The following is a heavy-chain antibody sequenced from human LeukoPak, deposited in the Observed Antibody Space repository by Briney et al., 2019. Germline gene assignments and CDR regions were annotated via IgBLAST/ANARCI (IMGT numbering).Heavy chain of an antibody. CDR3: AKTTTGYSSGRFPGRPVDY. CDR2: IFGSGGST. J-gene: IGHJ4*02. CDR1: GFTFSSYA. D-gene: IGHD6-19*01. V-gene: IGHV3-23*01. Sequence: GGSLRLSCAASGFTFSSYAMYWVRQAPGKGLEWVSGIFGSGGSTHYAASVKGRFTISRDNSKNTVYLQMNSLRAEDTAVYYCAKTTTGYSSGRFPGRPVDYWGQGTLVTVSS.